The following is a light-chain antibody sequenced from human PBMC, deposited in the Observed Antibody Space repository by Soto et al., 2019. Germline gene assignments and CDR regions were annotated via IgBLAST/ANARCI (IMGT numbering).Light chain of an antibody. Sequence: EIVMTQSPDTLSVSPGEGAALSCRASQSVGSRVAWYQQKVGQPPRLLIYETSTRANGIPARCSGSGSGTDFTLSISSLQPGDVGIYSCQQYHTWPPITFGQGTRLEIK. J-gene: IGKJ5*01. V-gene: IGKV3-15*01. CDR2: ETS. CDR3: QQYHTWPPIT. CDR1: QSVGSR.